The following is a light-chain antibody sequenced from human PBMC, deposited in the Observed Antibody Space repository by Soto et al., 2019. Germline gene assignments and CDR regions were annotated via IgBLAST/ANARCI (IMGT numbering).Light chain of an antibody. J-gene: IGLJ1*01. V-gene: IGLV2-23*02. Sequence: QSALSQPASVSGSPGRSITISCTGTSSDVGSNDLVSWYQQHPGKAPKLMIYEVSKRPSGISNRFSGSKSGNTASLTISGLQAEDEGDYYCCSYVGRSDSYVFGAGTKVTVL. CDR3: CSYVGRSDSYV. CDR1: SSDVGSNDL. CDR2: EVS.